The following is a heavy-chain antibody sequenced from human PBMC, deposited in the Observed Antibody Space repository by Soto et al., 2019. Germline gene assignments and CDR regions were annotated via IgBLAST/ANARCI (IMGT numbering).Heavy chain of an antibody. CDR2: ISYDGSNK. CDR3: ARAIGRDGSSWYRGGYDY. V-gene: IGHV3-30-3*01. Sequence: GGSLRLSCAASGFTFSSYAMHWVRQAPGKGLEWVAVISYDGSNKYYADSVKGRFTISRDNSKNTLYLQMNSLRAEDTAVYYCARAIGRDGSSWYRGGYDYWGQGTLVTVSS. J-gene: IGHJ4*02. D-gene: IGHD6-13*01. CDR1: GFTFSSYA.